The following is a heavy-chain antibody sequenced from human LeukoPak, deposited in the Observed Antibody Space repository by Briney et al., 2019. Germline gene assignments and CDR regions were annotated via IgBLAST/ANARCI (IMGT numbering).Heavy chain of an antibody. J-gene: IGHJ4*02. CDR2: IVVGSGNT. D-gene: IGHD3-10*01. Sequence: TAVKVSCKASGFTFTSSAVQWVRQARGQRLEWIGWIVVGSGNTNYAQKFQERVTITRDMSTSTAYMELSSLRSEDTAVYYCAAGGSGSYYGSHFDYWGQGTLSPSPQ. CDR1: GFTFTSSA. V-gene: IGHV1-58*01. CDR3: AAGGSGSYYGSHFDY.